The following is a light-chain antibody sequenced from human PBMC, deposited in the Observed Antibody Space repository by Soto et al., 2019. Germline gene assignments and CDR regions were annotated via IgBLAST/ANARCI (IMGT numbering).Light chain of an antibody. J-gene: IGKJ5*01. CDR3: QHYVSPPIT. CDR1: QSVTSNN. CDR2: GAS. V-gene: IGKV3-20*01. Sequence: EIVLTQSPGTLSLSPGERATLSCRASQSVTSNNLAWYQQKPGQAPRLLIYGASSRATGIPDRFSGSGSGTDFTLTISRLEPVDFAVYYCQHYVSPPITFGQGTRLEIK.